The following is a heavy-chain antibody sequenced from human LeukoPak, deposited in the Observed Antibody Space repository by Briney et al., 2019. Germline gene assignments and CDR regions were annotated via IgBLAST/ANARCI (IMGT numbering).Heavy chain of an antibody. CDR2: ISGSGGTT. D-gene: IGHD1-20*01. Sequence: GGSLRLSCAASGFTFSSYSMNWVRQAPGKGLEWVSAISGSGGTTYYADSVKGRFTISRDNSKNTLYLQMNSLGVEDTAVYYCVPLNWNPPGDFDRWGQGTLVTVSS. CDR3: VPLNWNPPGDFDR. V-gene: IGHV3-23*01. J-gene: IGHJ4*02. CDR1: GFTFSSYS.